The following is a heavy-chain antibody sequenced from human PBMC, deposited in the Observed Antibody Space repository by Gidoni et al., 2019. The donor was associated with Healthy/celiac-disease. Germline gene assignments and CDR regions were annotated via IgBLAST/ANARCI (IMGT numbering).Heavy chain of an antibody. D-gene: IGHD6-13*01. J-gene: IGHJ4*02. Sequence: QVTLRESGPALVKPTQTLTLTCTFSGFSLSTSGMCVTWIRQPPGNALEWLARIDWDDDKYYSTSLKTRLTISKDTSKNQVVLTMTNMDPVDTATYYCARISPKRHSSSWYYFDYWGQGTLVTVSS. V-gene: IGHV2-70*15. CDR1: GFSLSTSGMC. CDR3: ARISPKRHSSSWYYFDY. CDR2: IDWDDDK.